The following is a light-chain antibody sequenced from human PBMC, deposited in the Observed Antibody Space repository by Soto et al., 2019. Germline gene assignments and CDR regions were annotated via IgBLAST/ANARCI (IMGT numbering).Light chain of an antibody. Sequence: DIVMTQSPDSLAVSLGERATFNCKSVQIVLYNSKKKNYLAWYQQRPGHPPKLLIYWASTRESGVPDRFRGSGSGTDFTLTISNLKAEDAAVYFCQQYLRTPASPFVQGTKLEIK. CDR3: QQYLRTPASP. V-gene: IGKV4-1*01. CDR1: QIVLYNSKKKNY. J-gene: IGKJ2*01. CDR2: WAS.